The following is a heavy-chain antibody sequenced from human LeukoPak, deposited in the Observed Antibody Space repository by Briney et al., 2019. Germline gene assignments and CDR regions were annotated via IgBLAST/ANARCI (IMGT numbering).Heavy chain of an antibody. Sequence: SETLSLTCGVSGGSISNTNWWTWVRQPPGKGLEWIGEVNLQGSTNYNPSPKSRVAISVDKSENHISLKLTSVTAADTAVYYCAREGGPYRPLDYSGQGTLVTVAS. V-gene: IGHV4-4*02. J-gene: IGHJ4*02. CDR3: AREGGPYRPLDY. CDR1: GGSISNTNW. CDR2: VNLQGST.